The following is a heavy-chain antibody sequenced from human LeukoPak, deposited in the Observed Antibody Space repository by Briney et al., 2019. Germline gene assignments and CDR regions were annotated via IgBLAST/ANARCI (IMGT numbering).Heavy chain of an antibody. Sequence: GASVKVSCKASGATFTSYAISWGRQAPGQGLEWMGGITPTFGTPNYAQKFKGRVTITTDESTSTAYMELSSLRSEDTAVYYCASVQQLALGTGGWYYYMDVWGKGTTVTVSS. CDR2: ITPTFGTP. V-gene: IGHV1-69*05. CDR3: ASVQQLALGTGGWYYYMDV. D-gene: IGHD6-13*01. J-gene: IGHJ6*03. CDR1: GATFTSYA.